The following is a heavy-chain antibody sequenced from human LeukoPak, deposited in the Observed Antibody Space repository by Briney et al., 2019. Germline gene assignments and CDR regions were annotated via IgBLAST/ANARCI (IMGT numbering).Heavy chain of an antibody. CDR1: GYSFTNYW. CDR3: ARRGYDSRGYHFYFDY. CDR2: IYPGTSDT. Sequence: KPGESLKISCKASGYSFTNYWIGWVRQMPGKGLEWMGIIYPGTSDTKYSPSFQGHVTVSADKSISTAYLQWSSLKASDTVMYYCARRGYDSRGYHFYFDYWGQGTLVTVSS. V-gene: IGHV5-51*01. J-gene: IGHJ4*02. D-gene: IGHD3-22*01.